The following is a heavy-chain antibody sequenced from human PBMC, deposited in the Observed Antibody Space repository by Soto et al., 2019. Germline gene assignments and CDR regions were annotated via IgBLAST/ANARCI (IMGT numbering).Heavy chain of an antibody. V-gene: IGHV3-48*02. CDR1: GFTFSTDS. D-gene: IGHD6-19*01. J-gene: IGHJ4*02. CDR2: ISTSGATR. CDR3: ARFFGSGFDY. Sequence: EVPLVESGGGLVQPGGSLRLSCVASGFTFSTDSMNWVRQAPGKGLEWVAHISTSGATRYYADSVKGRFTISRDNAKTSLYLQMDRLRNEDTAVYYCARFFGSGFDYWGQGTLVTVSS.